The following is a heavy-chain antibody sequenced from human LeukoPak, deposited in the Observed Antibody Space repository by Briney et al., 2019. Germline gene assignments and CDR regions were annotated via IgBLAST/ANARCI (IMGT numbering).Heavy chain of an antibody. Sequence: AGGSLRLSCAASGLTFSSHWMHWVRQAPGKGLVWVSRITNDGSSTTYADSVKGRFTISRDNAKNMLYLQVNSLRAEDTAVYSCARAVAAADSYWGRGTLVTVSS. CDR3: ARAVAAADSY. J-gene: IGHJ4*02. V-gene: IGHV3-74*01. D-gene: IGHD6-13*01. CDR1: GLTFSSHW. CDR2: ITNDGSST.